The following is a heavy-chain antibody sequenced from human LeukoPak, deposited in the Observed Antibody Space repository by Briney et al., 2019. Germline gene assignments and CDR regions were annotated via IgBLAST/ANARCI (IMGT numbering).Heavy chain of an antibody. CDR3: AKAMGYSYAYYFDY. V-gene: IGHV3-23*01. CDR2: LSGSGGST. J-gene: IGHJ4*02. Sequence: PGGSLRLSCAASGFTFSIYAMNWVRQAPGKGLEWVSALSGSGGSTYYADSVKGRFTISRDNSKNTLYLQMNSLRAEDTAVYYCAKAMGYSYAYYFDYWGQGTLVTVSS. CDR1: GFTFSIYA. D-gene: IGHD5-18*01.